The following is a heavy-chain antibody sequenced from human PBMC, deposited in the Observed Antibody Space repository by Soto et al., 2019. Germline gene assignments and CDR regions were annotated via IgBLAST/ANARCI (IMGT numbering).Heavy chain of an antibody. D-gene: IGHD5-12*01. CDR3: ARAGYSGYGN. J-gene: IGHJ4*02. Sequence: GVLRLSCAASGFTFSSYEMNWVRQAPGKGLEWVSYISSSGSTIYYADSVKGRFTISRDNAKNSLYLQMNSLRAEDTAVYYCARAGYSGYGNWGQGTLVTVSS. CDR2: ISSSGSTI. CDR1: GFTFSSYE. V-gene: IGHV3-48*03.